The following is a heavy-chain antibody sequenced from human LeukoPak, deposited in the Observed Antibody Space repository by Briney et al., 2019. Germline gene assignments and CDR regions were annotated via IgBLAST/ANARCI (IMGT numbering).Heavy chain of an antibody. CDR2: INSGGSST. V-gene: IGHV3-74*01. D-gene: IGHD1-20*01. Sequence: PGGSLRLSCAASGFTFSSYWMHWVRQAPGKGLVWVSRINSGGSSTSYADSVKGRFTISRDNAKNTLYLQMNSLRAEDTAVYYCARDLMAPLITGTSLDYWGQGTLVTVSS. CDR3: ARDLMAPLITGTSLDY. CDR1: GFTFSSYW. J-gene: IGHJ4*02.